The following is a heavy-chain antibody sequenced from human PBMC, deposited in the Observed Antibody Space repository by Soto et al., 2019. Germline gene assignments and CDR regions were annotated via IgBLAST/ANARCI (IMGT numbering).Heavy chain of an antibody. V-gene: IGHV4-39*01. CDR2: IYYIGST. CDR3: ARQPRRDYPYYYGMDV. J-gene: IGHJ6*02. D-gene: IGHD4-17*01. CDR1: CGSSSSSRYY. Sequence: SETLSLTCTVPCGSSSSSRYYWGWFRQPPGKGLEWIGRIYYIGSTYYNPSLKSRVTISVDTSKNQFSLKLSSVTAADTAVYYCARQPRRDYPYYYGMDVWGQGTTVTVSS.